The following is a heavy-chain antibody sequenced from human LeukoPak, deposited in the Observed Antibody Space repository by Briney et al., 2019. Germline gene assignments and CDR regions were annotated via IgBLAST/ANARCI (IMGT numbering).Heavy chain of an antibody. D-gene: IGHD1-14*01. J-gene: IGHJ6*02. V-gene: IGHV3-7*01. CDR1: GFTFSNFW. CDR2: IKQDGSEQ. CDR3: ASDPHHASRMDV. Sequence: GGSLRLPCAAYGFTFSNFWMNWVRQAPGKGLEWVANIKQDGSEQYYVDSVKGRFTISRDNAKNSLYLQMNSLRAEDTAVYYCASDPHHASRMDVWGQGTTVTVSS.